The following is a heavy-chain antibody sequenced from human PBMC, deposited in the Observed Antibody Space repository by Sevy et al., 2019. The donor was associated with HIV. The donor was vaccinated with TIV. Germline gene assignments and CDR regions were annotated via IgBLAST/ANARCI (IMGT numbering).Heavy chain of an antibody. V-gene: IGHV3-21*01. J-gene: IGHJ5*02. D-gene: IGHD3-3*01. CDR3: ARGYDFWSGGAYNWFDP. CDR1: GFTFSSYS. Sequence: GGSLRLSCAASGFTFSSYSMNWVRQAPGKGLEWVSSISSSSSYIYYADSVKGRFTSSRDNAKNSLYLQMNSLRAEDTAVYYCARGYDFWSGGAYNWFDPWGQGTLVTVS. CDR2: ISSSSSYI.